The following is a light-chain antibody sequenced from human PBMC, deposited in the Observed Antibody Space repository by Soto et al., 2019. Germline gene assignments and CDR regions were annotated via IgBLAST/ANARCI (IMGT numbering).Light chain of an antibody. CDR1: HSVGSK. J-gene: IGKJ3*01. CDR2: DAS. V-gene: IGKV3-15*01. CDR3: QQYNNWPPFT. Sequence: EIVMTQSPATLSVSPGERASLSCRASHSVGSKLAWYQHKPGQAPRLLIYDASTRATGFPARFSGSGSGTEVTLTISSLQPADFAVYYCQQYNNWPPFTFGPGTKVDIK.